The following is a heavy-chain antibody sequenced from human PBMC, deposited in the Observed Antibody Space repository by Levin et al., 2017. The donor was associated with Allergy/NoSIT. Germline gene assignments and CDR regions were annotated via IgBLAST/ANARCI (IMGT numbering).Heavy chain of an antibody. CDR2: INHSGST. D-gene: IGHD6-6*01. CDR1: GGSFSGYY. V-gene: IGHV4-34*01. J-gene: IGHJ4*02. Sequence: SETLSLTCAVYGGSFSGYYWSWIRQPPGKGLEWIGEINHSGSTNYNPSLKSRVTISVDTSKNQFSLKLSSVTAADTAVYYCARGRLAARAGLDYWGQGTLVTVSS. CDR3: ARGRLAARAGLDY.